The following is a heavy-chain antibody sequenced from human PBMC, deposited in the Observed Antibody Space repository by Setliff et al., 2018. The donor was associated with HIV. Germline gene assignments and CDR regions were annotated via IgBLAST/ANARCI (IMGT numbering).Heavy chain of an antibody. J-gene: IGHJ6*03. CDR2: IIPILGMA. CDR1: GDTFSSYD. V-gene: IGHV1-69*10. CDR3: ASAYDYYMDV. Sequence: SVKVSCKASGDTFSSYDISWVRQAPGQGLEWMGWIIPILGMAKYTQKLQGRVTITADKSTSTAYMELSSLKSEDTAVYYCASAYDYYMDVWGKGTTVTVSS.